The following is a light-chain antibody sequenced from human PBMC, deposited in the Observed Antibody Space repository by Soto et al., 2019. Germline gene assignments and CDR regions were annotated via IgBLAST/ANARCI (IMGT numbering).Light chain of an antibody. V-gene: IGLV2-14*01. CDR1: SSDVGGYGY. CDR2: EVT. J-gene: IGLJ1*01. CDR3: SSYTSTSTYV. Sequence: QSVLTQPASVSGSPGQSITISCTGTSSDVGGYGYVSWYQQHPDKAPKFMIYEVTNRPSGGSHRFSGSKSGNTASLTISGLQAEDEADYYCSSYTSTSTYVFGTGTKVTVL.